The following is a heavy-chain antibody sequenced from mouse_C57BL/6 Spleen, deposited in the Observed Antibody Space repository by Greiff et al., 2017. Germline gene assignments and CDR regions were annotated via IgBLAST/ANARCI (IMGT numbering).Heavy chain of an antibody. V-gene: IGHV1-52*01. J-gene: IGHJ1*03. CDR1: GYTFTSYW. Sequence: VQLQQPGAELVRPGSSVKLSCKASGYTFTSYWMHWVKQRPIQGLEWIGNIDPSDSETHYNQKFKDKATLTVDKSSSTAYMQLSSLTSEDSAVYYCARSYYYGSSYWYGDVWGTGTTVTVSS. CDR2: IDPSDSET. D-gene: IGHD1-1*01. CDR3: ARSYYYGSSYWYGDV.